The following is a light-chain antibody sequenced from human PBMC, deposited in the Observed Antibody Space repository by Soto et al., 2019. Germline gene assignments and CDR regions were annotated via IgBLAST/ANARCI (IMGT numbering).Light chain of an antibody. Sequence: EILMTQSPATLSVSPGERASLSCRASRSIRSSLAWYQHKPGQAPRLLIYDASTRATGVPARFSGSGSGKDFTLTISSLQAEDFAIYYCQQYHNWPPYTFGQGTKLEIK. CDR1: RSIRSS. CDR3: QQYHNWPPYT. J-gene: IGKJ2*01. CDR2: DAS. V-gene: IGKV3-15*01.